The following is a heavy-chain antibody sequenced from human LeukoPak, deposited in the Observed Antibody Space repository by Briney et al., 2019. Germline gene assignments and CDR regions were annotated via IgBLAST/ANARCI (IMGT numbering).Heavy chain of an antibody. D-gene: IGHD3-10*01. Sequence: SETLSLTCTVSGGSISTSSYYWGWVRQPPGKGLEWIGNIFYSGSTYYSPSLKSRVTISLDTSRNQFSLKLNSVTAADTAVYYCARQGFGELYAFDIWGQGTMVTVSS. J-gene: IGHJ3*02. CDR1: GGSISTSSYY. CDR2: IFYSGST. CDR3: ARQGFGELYAFDI. V-gene: IGHV4-39*07.